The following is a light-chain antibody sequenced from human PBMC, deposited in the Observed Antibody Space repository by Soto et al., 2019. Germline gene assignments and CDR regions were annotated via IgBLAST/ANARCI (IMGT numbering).Light chain of an antibody. J-gene: IGLJ1*01. Sequence: QSVLTQPASVSGSPGQSITISCTGTSSDVGSYNLVSWYQQHPGKAPKLMISEVTKWPSGVSNRFSGSKSGNTASLTISGLQAEDETDYYCCSYAGTSTYYVFGTGTKVTVL. CDR3: CSYAGTSTYYV. CDR1: SSDVGSYNL. CDR2: EVT. V-gene: IGLV2-23*02.